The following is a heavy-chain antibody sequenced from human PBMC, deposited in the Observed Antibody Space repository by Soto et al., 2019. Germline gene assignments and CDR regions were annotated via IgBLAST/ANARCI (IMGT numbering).Heavy chain of an antibody. D-gene: IGHD3-9*01. V-gene: IGHV1-69*18. J-gene: IGHJ6*02. CDR3: ARAVVLTFTRFYDMDV. CDR2: LIPMFGTT. CDR1: GGTFSSYS. Sequence: QVQLVQSGAEVKTPGSSVKVSCKASGGTFSSYSINWVRQAPGQGLEWMGRLIPMFGTTDYAQRFQGRVTFTAEESPSTATMEATNLTSQDTAVYYCARAVVLTFTRFYDMDVWGQGTTVTVSS.